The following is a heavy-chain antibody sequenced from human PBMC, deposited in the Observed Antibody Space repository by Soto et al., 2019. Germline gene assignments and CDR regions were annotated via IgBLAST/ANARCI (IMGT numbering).Heavy chain of an antibody. CDR1: GGTFSSYA. D-gene: IGHD2-15*01. V-gene: IGHV1-69*13. CDR2: IIPIFGTA. CDR3: ARHPGGRGYYYGMDV. J-gene: IGHJ6*02. Sequence: SVKVSCKASGGTFSSYAISWLRQAPGQGLEWMGGIIPIFGTANYAQKFQGRVTITADESTSTAYMELSSLRSEDTAVYYCARHPGGRGYYYGMDVWGQGTTVTVSS.